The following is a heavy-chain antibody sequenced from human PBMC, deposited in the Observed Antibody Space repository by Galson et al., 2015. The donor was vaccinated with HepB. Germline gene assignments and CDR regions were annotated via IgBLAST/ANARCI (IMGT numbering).Heavy chain of an antibody. Sequence: SLRLSCAASGFTFSSYGMHWVRQAPGKGLEWVAVISYDGSNKYYADSVKGRFTISRDNSKNTLYLQMNSLRAEDTAVYYCAKDGVNEYPNSPVGYDFWSGYLSAYYYYGMDVWGQG. CDR2: ISYDGSNK. V-gene: IGHV3-30*18. D-gene: IGHD3-3*01. CDR3: AKDGVNEYPNSPVGYDFWSGYLSAYYYYGMDV. CDR1: GFTFSSYG. J-gene: IGHJ6*02.